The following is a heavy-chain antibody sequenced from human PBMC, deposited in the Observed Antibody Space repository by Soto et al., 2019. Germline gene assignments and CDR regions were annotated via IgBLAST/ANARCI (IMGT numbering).Heavy chain of an antibody. J-gene: IGHJ6*02. Sequence: EVQLLESGGDLVQPGGSLRLSCAASGFTFSSYAMSWVRQAPGKGLEWVSAISGSGSGTYHADPVKGRFTISRDNSKNTRYLQMNSLRAEDTAVYYCAKMETSIAASSRPYGMDVEGQGTTVTVFS. D-gene: IGHD3-16*02. CDR3: AKMETSIAASSRPYGMDV. CDR2: ISGSGSGT. CDR1: GFTFSSYA. V-gene: IGHV3-23*01.